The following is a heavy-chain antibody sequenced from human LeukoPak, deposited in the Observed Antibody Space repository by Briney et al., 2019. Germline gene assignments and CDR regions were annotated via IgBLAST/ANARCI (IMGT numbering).Heavy chain of an antibody. Sequence: PPETLSLTCAVSGGSISGSNWWNWVRQPPGKGLEWIGEIHHSGKSNYNPSLKSRVTLSIDKSTSPFSLTLSSVTAADTAMYYCARDSPAYCTNGTCYNWYFDLWGRGTLVTVSS. J-gene: IGHJ2*01. CDR2: IHHSGKS. V-gene: IGHV4/OR15-8*02. CDR1: GGSISGSNW. CDR3: ARDSPAYCTNGTCYNWYFDL. D-gene: IGHD2-8*01.